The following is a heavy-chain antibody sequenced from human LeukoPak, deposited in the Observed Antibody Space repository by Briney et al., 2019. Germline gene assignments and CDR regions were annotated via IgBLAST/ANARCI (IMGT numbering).Heavy chain of an antibody. V-gene: IGHV3-30-3*01. CDR2: ISYDGSNK. CDR1: GFTFSSYA. J-gene: IGHJ4*02. D-gene: IGHD2-2*01. Sequence: GGSLRLSCAASGFTFSSYAMHWVRQAPGKGLEWVAVISYDGSNKYYADSVKGRFTISRDNSKNTLYLQMNSLRAEDTAVYYCAKGVRDIVVVPIDYWGQGTLVTVSS. CDR3: AKGVRDIVVVPIDY.